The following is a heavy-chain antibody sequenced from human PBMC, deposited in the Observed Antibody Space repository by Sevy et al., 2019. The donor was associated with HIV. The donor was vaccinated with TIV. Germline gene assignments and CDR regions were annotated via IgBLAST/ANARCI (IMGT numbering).Heavy chain of an antibody. Sequence: GGSLRLSCAASGFTFNKYDMHWVRQPTGKGLEWLSGIGVRGDTHYPGAVKGRFTISRENAKNSLYLQMDDLRAGDTAVYYCATEGTGEQRAGSDFWGQGTLVTVSS. J-gene: IGHJ4*02. CDR3: ATEGTGEQRAGSDF. CDR2: IGVRGDT. D-gene: IGHD7-27*01. CDR1: GFTFNKYD. V-gene: IGHV3-13*01.